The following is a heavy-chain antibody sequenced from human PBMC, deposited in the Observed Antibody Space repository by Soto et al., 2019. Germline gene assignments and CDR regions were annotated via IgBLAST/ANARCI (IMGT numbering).Heavy chain of an antibody. Sequence: PSETLSLTCTVSGGSISSGGYYWSWIRQHPGKGLEWIGYIYYSGSTYYNPSLKSRVTISVDTSKTQFSLKLSSVTAADTAVYYCASYSAGSPPYYYYYYYMDVWGKGTPVIVSS. J-gene: IGHJ6*03. CDR3: ASYSAGSPPYYYYYYYMDV. CDR2: IYYSGST. V-gene: IGHV4-31*03. D-gene: IGHD6-19*01. CDR1: GGSISSGGYY.